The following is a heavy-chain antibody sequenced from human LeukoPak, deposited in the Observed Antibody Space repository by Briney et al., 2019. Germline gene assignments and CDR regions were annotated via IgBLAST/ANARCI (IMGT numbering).Heavy chain of an antibody. CDR2: IYYGGST. CDR3: ARHVVVVPGRGFRHNWFDP. V-gene: IGHV4-39*01. J-gene: IGHJ5*02. Sequence: PSETLSLTCPVSGGSITTSNYYWGWIRQPPGEGLEWIGSIYYGGSTYYNPSLKSRVTISVDASKRQFSLKVTSVTAADTAVYYCARHVVVVPGRGFRHNWFDPWGQGTLVIVSS. D-gene: IGHD2-2*01. CDR1: GGSITTSNYY.